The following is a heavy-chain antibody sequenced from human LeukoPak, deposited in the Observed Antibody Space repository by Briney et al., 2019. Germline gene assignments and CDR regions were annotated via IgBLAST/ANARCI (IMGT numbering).Heavy chain of an antibody. V-gene: IGHV3-21*01. CDR1: GFTFKSYT. CDR3: ARVPREVAGALYSWYFDL. Sequence: GGSLRFSCAASGFTFKSYTINWVRQAPVKGLEWVSSISPSSSYIYYADSVKGRFTISRDNAKNSLYLQMNGLRAEDTAVYYCARVPREVAGALYSWYFDLWGRGTLVTVSS. D-gene: IGHD6-13*01. J-gene: IGHJ2*01. CDR2: ISPSSSYI.